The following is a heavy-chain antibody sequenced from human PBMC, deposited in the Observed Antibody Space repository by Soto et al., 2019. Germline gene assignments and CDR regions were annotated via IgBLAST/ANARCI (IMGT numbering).Heavy chain of an antibody. V-gene: IGHV3-23*01. D-gene: IGHD3-16*01. CDR3: AKLGAPLTHSPYYYYGMDV. CDR2: ISGSGGST. Sequence: PGGSLRLSCAASGFTFSSYAMSWVRQAPGKGLEWVSAISGSGGSTYYADSVKGRFTISRDNSKNTLYLQMNSLRAEDTAVYYCAKLGAPLTHSPYYYYGMDVWGQGTTVTVSS. CDR1: GFTFSSYA. J-gene: IGHJ6*02.